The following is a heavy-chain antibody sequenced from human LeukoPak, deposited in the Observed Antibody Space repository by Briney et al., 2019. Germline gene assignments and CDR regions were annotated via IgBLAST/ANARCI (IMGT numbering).Heavy chain of an antibody. CDR2: ISYDGSNK. J-gene: IGHJ4*02. CDR1: GFTFSSYG. Sequence: PGGSLRLSCAASGFTFSSYGMHWVRQAPGKGLEWVAVISYDGSNKYYADSVKGRFTISRDNSKNTLYLQMNSLRAEDTAVYYCEKEKNSFAYWGKGPLVTVSS. V-gene: IGHV3-30*18. CDR3: EKEKNSFAY.